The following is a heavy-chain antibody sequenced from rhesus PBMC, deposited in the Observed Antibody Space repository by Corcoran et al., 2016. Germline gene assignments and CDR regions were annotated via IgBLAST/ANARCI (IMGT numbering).Heavy chain of an antibody. CDR2: IYGSSGST. J-gene: IGHJ4*01. Sequence: QVQLQESGPGLVKPSETLSLTCAVSGGSISGGYDWSWIRQPPGKGLGWIGYIYGSSGSTHYNPSLKNRVTISKDTSKNQFSLKLSSVTAADTAVYYCARERAGSSYFDYWGQGVLVTVSS. CDR1: GGSISGGYD. D-gene: IGHD1-1*01. CDR3: ARERAGSSYFDY. V-gene: IGHV4-76*01.